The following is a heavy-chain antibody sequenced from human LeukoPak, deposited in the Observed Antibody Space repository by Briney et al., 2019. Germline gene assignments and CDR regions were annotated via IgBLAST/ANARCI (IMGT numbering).Heavy chain of an antibody. D-gene: IGHD3-22*01. J-gene: IGHJ4*02. CDR2: IYPGDSDT. CDR1: GYSFTSYW. Sequence: GESLKISCKGSGYSFTSYWIGWVRQMPGRGLEWMGIIYPGDSDTRYSPSFQGQVTISADKSISTAYLQWSSLKASDTAMYYCARGSLGSSGYPYCFDHWGQGTLVTVSS. CDR3: ARGSLGSSGYPYCFDH. V-gene: IGHV5-51*01.